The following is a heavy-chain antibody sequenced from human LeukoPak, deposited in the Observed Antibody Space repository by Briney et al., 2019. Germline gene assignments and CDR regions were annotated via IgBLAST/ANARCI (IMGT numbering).Heavy chain of an antibody. J-gene: IGHJ5*02. Sequence: GGSLRLSCAASGFTFSSYAMSWVRQAPGKGLEWVSTFSGSGGSTYYADSVKGRFTISRDNAKNSLYLQMNSLRAEDTAVYYCARTRGYYDILTGLTGGWFDPWGQGTLVTVSS. V-gene: IGHV3-23*01. CDR1: GFTFSSYA. CDR2: FSGSGGST. CDR3: ARTRGYYDILTGLTGGWFDP. D-gene: IGHD3-9*01.